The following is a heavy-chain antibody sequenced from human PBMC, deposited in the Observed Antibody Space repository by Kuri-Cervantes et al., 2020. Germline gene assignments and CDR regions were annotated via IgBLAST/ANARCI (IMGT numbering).Heavy chain of an antibody. CDR3: ARGPLRGVFDY. Sequence: GSLRLSCTVSGGSISSYYWSWIRQPPGKGLEWIGYIYYSGSTNYNPSLKSRVTISVGTSKNQFSLKLSSVTAADTAVYYCARGPLRGVFDYWGQGTLVTVSS. CDR1: GGSISSYY. CDR2: IYYSGST. D-gene: IGHD3-3*01. J-gene: IGHJ4*02. V-gene: IGHV4-59*13.